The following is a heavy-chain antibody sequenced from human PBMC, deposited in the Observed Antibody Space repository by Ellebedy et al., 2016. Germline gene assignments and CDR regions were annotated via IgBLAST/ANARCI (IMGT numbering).Heavy chain of an antibody. CDR1: GGTFSSYA. J-gene: IGHJ6*02. CDR2: IIPIFGTA. CDR3: ARDTLKKVATTNYYYYYGMDV. Sequence: SVKVSXXASGGTFSSYAISWVRQAPGQGLEWMGGIIPIFGTANYAQKFQGRVTITADDSTSTAYMELSSLRSEDTAVYYCARDTLKKVATTNYYYYYGMDVWGQGTTVTVSS. V-gene: IGHV1-69*13. D-gene: IGHD5-12*01.